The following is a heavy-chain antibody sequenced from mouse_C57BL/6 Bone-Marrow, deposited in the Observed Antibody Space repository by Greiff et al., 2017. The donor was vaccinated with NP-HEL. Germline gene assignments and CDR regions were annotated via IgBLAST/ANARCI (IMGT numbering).Heavy chain of an antibody. J-gene: IGHJ1*03. V-gene: IGHV1-63*01. CDR2: IYPGGGYT. Sequence: VKLMESGAELVRPGTSVKMSCKASGYTFTNYWIGWAKQRPGHGLEWIGDIYPGGGYTNYNEKFKGKATLTADKSSSTAYMQFSSLTSEDSAIYYCARVLGYFDVWGTGTTVTVSS. CDR1: GYTFTNYW. CDR3: ARVLGYFDV.